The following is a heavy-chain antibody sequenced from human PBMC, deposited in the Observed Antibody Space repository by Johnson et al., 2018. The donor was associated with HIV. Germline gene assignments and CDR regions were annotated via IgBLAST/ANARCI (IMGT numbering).Heavy chain of an antibody. Sequence: QVQLVESGGGVVQPGRSLRLSCAASGFTFSSYGMHWVRQAPGKGLEWVAVISYDGSNKYYADSVKGRFTISRDNSKNTLYLQMNSLRAEDTAVYYCARDPRGVIVAPSDAFDIWGQGTMVTVSS. D-gene: IGHD3-10*01. CDR1: GFTFSSYG. V-gene: IGHV3-30*03. CDR2: ISYDGSNK. CDR3: ARDPRGVIVAPSDAFDI. J-gene: IGHJ3*02.